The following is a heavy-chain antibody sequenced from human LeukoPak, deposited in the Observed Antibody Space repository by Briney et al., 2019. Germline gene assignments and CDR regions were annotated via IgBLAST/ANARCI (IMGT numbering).Heavy chain of an antibody. CDR2: IGNNGGGI. J-gene: IGHJ4*02. CDR3: AIDPTWGTHS. Sequence: GGSLRLSCAASGFTFSTYTMYWVRHAPGKRLEWVSIIGNNGGGIHYADSVRGRFTISRDNSKNALYLQMNSLRVEDTAVYYCAIDPTWGTHSWGQGVLVTVSS. V-gene: IGHV3-23*01. D-gene: IGHD7-27*01. CDR1: GFTFSTYT.